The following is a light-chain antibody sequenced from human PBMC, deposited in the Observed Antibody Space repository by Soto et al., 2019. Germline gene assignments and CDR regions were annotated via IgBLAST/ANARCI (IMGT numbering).Light chain of an antibody. CDR2: DAS. CDR1: QSVGDF. Sequence: EIVMTQSPAALSVSPGERATLSGRASQSVGDFLAWYQQKPGQAPRLLIYDASNRATGIPARFSGSGSGTDFTLTISSLEPEDFAVYYCQQRSNWPPYLSTFGQGTRLEIK. J-gene: IGKJ5*01. CDR3: QQRSNWPPYLST. V-gene: IGKV3-11*01.